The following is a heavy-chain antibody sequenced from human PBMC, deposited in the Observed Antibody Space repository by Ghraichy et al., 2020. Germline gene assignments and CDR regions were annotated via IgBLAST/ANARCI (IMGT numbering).Heavy chain of an antibody. CDR1: GGSISSSNYY. D-gene: IGHD2-15*01. CDR2: MHHSGST. J-gene: IGHJ2*01. Sequence: GSLRLSYTVSGGSISSSNYYWGWIRQPPGKGLEWIGSMHHSGSTYYNPSLENRVTISVDTSKNQFSLKLSSVTAADTAVYYCAGSLVVISYFGLWGRGTLVTVSS. CDR3: AGSLVVISYFGL. V-gene: IGHV4-39*01.